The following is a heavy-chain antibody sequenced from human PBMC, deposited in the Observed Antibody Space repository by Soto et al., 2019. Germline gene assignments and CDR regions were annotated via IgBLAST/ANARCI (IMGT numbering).Heavy chain of an antibody. CDR2: ISNTGGGT. Sequence: EVQLLDSGGGLVQPGGSLGLSCAASGFTFNNYAMNWVRQAPGMGLEWVATISNTGGGTYYADSVKGRFTISRDNSKNTLDLQMSSLRVPDTAVYYCAKDRLACNFDYWGQGTQVTVSS. CDR1: GFTFNNYA. V-gene: IGHV3-23*01. J-gene: IGHJ4*02. CDR3: AKDRLACNFDY.